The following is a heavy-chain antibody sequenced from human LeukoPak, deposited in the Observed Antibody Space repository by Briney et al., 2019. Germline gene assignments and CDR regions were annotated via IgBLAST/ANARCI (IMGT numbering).Heavy chain of an antibody. J-gene: IGHJ4*02. CDR3: ARGLPERITMVRGDSHRY. CDR1: GYTFTSYA. D-gene: IGHD3-10*01. V-gene: IGHV7-4-1*01. CDR2: INTNTGTP. Sequence: ASVKLSCKASGYTFTSYAMNWVRQAPGQGLEWMGWINTNTGTPTYAQGFTGRFVFSLDTSVSTAYLQICSLKAEDTAVYYCARGLPERITMVRGDSHRYWGQGTLVTVSS.